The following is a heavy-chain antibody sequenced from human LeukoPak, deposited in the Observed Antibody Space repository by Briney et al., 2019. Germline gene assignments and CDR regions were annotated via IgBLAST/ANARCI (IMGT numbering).Heavy chain of an antibody. CDR2: ISSSGNTI. V-gene: IGHV3-11*01. CDR3: ATIRDGYNWDAFDI. J-gene: IGHJ3*02. D-gene: IGHD5-24*01. CDR1: GFTFSDYY. Sequence: GGSLRLSCEASGFTFSDYYMSWIRQAPGKGLEWVSYISSSGNTIYYADSVKGRFTISRDNAKNSLYLQMNSLRAEDTAVYYCATIRDGYNWDAFDIWGQGTMVTVSS.